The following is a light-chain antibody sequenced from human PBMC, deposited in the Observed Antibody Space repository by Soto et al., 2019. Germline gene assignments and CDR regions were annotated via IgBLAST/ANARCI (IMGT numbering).Light chain of an antibody. CDR1: QDINNF. V-gene: IGKV1-33*01. J-gene: IGKJ3*01. Sequence: DIQMTQSPSSLSASVGDRVTITCQASQDINNFLNWYQQKPGKAPKLLIYDASNLETGVPSRFSGSGSGTDFTFTINSLQPEDIATYYCQQYVDLPPFTFGPGTKVDIK. CDR3: QQYVDLPPFT. CDR2: DAS.